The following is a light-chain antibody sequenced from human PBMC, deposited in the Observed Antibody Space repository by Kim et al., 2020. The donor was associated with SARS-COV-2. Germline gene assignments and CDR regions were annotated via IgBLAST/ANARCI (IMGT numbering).Light chain of an antibody. CDR3: LLYYNGYRI. CDR2: DTS. J-gene: IGLJ2*01. CDR1: TGAVPRCHH. Sequence: PGGTGTPPRGPSTGAVPRCHHPYLFQQEPGQGPRTLIYDTSNKPSWTPARLSGPLLGGKAALTLSGALAEDEAEYYCLLYYNGYRIFGGGTQLTVL. V-gene: IGLV7-46*01.